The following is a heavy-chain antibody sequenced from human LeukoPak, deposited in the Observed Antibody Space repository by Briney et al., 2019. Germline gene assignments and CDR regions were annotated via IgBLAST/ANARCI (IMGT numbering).Heavy chain of an antibody. CDR2: IIPILGIA. J-gene: IGHJ4*02. CDR3: ARDRGGYCSGGSCYRGSY. V-gene: IGHV1-69*04. CDR1: GGTFSSYA. Sequence: SVKVSCKASGGTFSSYAISWVRQAPGQGLEWMGRIIPILGIANYAQKFQGRVTITADKSTSTAYMELSRLRSDDTAVYYCARDRGGYCSGGSCYRGSYWGQGTLVTVSS. D-gene: IGHD2-15*01.